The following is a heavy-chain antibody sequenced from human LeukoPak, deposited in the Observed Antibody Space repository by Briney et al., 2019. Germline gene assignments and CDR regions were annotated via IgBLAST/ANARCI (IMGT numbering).Heavy chain of an antibody. D-gene: IGHD3-22*01. CDR2: IIPIFGTA. J-gene: IGHJ6*03. CDR1: GGTFSSYA. Sequence: SVKVSCKASGGTFSSYAISWVRQAPGQGLEWMGGIIPIFGTANYAQKFQGRVTITADKSTSTAYMELGSLRSEDTAVYYCARGYDSSGHYLGPNIYYYYMDVWGKGTTVTVSS. V-gene: IGHV1-69*06. CDR3: ARGYDSSGHYLGPNIYYYYMDV.